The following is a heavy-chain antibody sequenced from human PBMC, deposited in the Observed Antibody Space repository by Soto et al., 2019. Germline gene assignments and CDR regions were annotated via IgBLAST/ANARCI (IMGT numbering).Heavy chain of an antibody. Sequence: PSETLSLTCTVSGGSISSGGYYWSWIRQHPGKGLEWIGYIYYSGSTYYNPSLKSRVTMSVDTSKNQFSLKLSSVTAADTAVYYCARDTRILALEWFDPWGQGTLVTVSS. V-gene: IGHV4-31*03. CDR3: ARDTRILALEWFDP. CDR2: IYYSGST. J-gene: IGHJ5*02. D-gene: IGHD2-15*01. CDR1: GGSISSGGYY.